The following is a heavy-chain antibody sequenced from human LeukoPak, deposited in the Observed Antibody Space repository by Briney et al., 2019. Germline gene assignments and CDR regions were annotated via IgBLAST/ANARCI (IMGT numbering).Heavy chain of an antibody. CDR2: ISYDGSNK. Sequence: GGSLRLSCAASGFTFSSYGMHWVRQAPGKGLEWVAVISYDGSNKYYADSVKGRFTISRDNSKNTLYLQMNSLRAEDTAVYYCAKDLRVFSSGWSMDVWGQGTTVTVSS. D-gene: IGHD6-19*01. CDR1: GFTFSSYG. J-gene: IGHJ6*02. V-gene: IGHV3-30*18. CDR3: AKDLRVFSSGWSMDV.